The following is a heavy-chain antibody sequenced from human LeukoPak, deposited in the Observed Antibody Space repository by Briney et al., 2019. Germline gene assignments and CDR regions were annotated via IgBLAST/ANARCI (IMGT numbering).Heavy chain of an antibody. V-gene: IGHV5-51*01. D-gene: IGHD5-24*01. J-gene: IGHJ4*02. CDR1: GYSFTSYW. Sequence: GESLKTSCKGSGYSFTSYWIGWVRQMPGKGLEWMGIIYPGDSDTRYSPSFQGQVTISADKSISTAYLQWSSLKASDTAMYYCARHALRDGYNYGGYFDYWGQGTLVTVSS. CDR3: ARHALRDGYNYGGYFDY. CDR2: IYPGDSDT.